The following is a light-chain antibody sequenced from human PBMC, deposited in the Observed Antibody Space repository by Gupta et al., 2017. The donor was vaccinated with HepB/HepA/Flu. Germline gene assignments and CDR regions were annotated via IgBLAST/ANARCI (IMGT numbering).Light chain of an antibody. CDR3: ETWDSTV. CDR2: LEGSGTY. V-gene: IGLV4-60*03. CDR1: SGHSSYI. Sequence: QPVLTQSSSASASLGSSVKLTCTLSSGHSSYIIAWHQQQPGKAPRYLMKLEGSGTYNKASGVPDRFSGSSSGADRYLTISHLQSEDEADYYCETWDSTVFGGGTKLTVL. J-gene: IGLJ2*01.